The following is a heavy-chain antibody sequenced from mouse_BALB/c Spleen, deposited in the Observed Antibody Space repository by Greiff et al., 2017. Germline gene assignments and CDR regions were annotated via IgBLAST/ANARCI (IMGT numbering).Heavy chain of an antibody. V-gene: IGHV2-6-7*01. CDR1: GFSLTGYG. CDR2: IWGDGST. Sequence: VKVVESGPGLVAPSQSLSITCTVSGFSLTGYGVNWVRRPPGKGLGWLGMIWGDGSTDYNSALKSRLSISKDNSKSQVFLKMNSLQTDDTARYYCAREGYYGSDYYAMDYWGQGTSVTVSS. D-gene: IGHD1-1*01. J-gene: IGHJ4*01. CDR3: AREGYYGSDYYAMDY.